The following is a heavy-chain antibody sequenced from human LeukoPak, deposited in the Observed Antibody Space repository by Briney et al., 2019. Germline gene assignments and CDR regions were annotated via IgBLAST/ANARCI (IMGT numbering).Heavy chain of an antibody. J-gene: IGHJ6*02. CDR3: ARDLPHCSSSSCYSFDYYYGMDV. CDR1: GXTFSTYS. Sequence: GGSLRLSCVASGXTFSTYSMNWVRQAPGKGLEWVSSISSGGTYIHYGDSVRGGFAIARDNAENTLHLQMNSLRAEHTAVYYCARDLPHCSSSSCYSFDYYYGMDVWGQGTTVTVSS. D-gene: IGHD2-2*01. V-gene: IGHV3-21*01. CDR2: ISSGGTYI.